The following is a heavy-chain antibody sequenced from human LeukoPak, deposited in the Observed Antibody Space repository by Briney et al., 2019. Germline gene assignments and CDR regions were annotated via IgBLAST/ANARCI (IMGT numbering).Heavy chain of an antibody. J-gene: IGHJ5*02. CDR2: IYRGGDT. D-gene: IGHD3-22*01. CDR3: ARDVHLGSSGYFDWFDP. V-gene: IGHV3-66*01. CDR1: GFTVNSNY. Sequence: GGSLRLSCAASGFTVNSNYMNWVRQAPGKGLEWVSVIYRGGDTYYADSVKGRFSISRDNSKNTVHLQMNSLRAEDTAVYYCARDVHLGSSGYFDWFDPWGQGTLVTVSS.